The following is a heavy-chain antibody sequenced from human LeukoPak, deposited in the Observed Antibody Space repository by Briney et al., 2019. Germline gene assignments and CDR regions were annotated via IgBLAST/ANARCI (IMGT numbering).Heavy chain of an antibody. D-gene: IGHD3-16*01. J-gene: IGHJ6*02. Sequence: PGGSLRLSCAASGLAFNSYGMGWVRQAPGKGLEWVSAISDSAVNTYYAASVKGRFTVSRDNSNSTLYLQMNSLRAEDTAVYYCAKSPFILKLRSGELWLYPMDVWGQGTTVTVSS. CDR3: AKSPFILKLRSGELWLYPMDV. V-gene: IGHV3-23*01. CDR1: GLAFNSYG. CDR2: ISDSAVNT.